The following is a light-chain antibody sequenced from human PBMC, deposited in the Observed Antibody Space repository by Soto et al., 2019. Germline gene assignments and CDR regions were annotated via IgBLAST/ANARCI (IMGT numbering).Light chain of an antibody. CDR1: PSVSNS. Sequence: ESVLTQSPATLSLSPGERATLSCRARPSVSNSLAWYQHKPGQAPRLLIYDASNRATGVPTRFSGSGSGTDFTLTISSLEPEDFAVYYCQQSNKWPPFTFGGGTRVEIK. CDR3: QQSNKWPPFT. V-gene: IGKV3-11*01. CDR2: DAS. J-gene: IGKJ4*01.